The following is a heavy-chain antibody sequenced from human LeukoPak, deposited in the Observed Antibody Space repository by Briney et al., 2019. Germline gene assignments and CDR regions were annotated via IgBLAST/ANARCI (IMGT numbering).Heavy chain of an antibody. Sequence: GGSLRLSCAASGFTFSSYAMSWVRQAPGKGLEWVSAISGSGGSTYYADSVKGRFTISRDNSKNTLYLQMNSLRAEDTAVYYCAKVSDSSGHQTFGYWGREPWSPSPQ. CDR3: AKVSDSSGHQTFGY. D-gene: IGHD3-22*01. J-gene: IGHJ4*02. CDR2: ISGSGGST. V-gene: IGHV3-23*01. CDR1: GFTFSSYA.